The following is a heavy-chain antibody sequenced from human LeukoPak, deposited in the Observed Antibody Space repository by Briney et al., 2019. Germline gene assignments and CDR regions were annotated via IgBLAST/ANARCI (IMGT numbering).Heavy chain of an antibody. J-gene: IGHJ6*02. Sequence: GGSLRPSCAASGFSFSNYAMYWVRQAPGKGLEYVSGVSSNGGSTYYANSVKGRFSISRDNSKNTLYLRMGSLRPDDMAVFYCARGMAIREAYYYGMDVWGQGTTVTVSS. CDR3: ARGMAIREAYYYGMDV. CDR1: GFSFSNYA. V-gene: IGHV3-64*01. CDR2: VSSNGGST. D-gene: IGHD5-24*01.